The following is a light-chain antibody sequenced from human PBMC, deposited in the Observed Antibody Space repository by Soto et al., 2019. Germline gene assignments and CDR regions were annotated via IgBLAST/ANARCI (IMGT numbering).Light chain of an antibody. CDR3: QKFYNLPRT. J-gene: IGKJ1*01. V-gene: IGKV1-8*01. CDR2: HAT. Sequence: IQMTHTPSSVSASTGDNVSIPRRATQDIGSSLAWYHQIPGNAPDLPISHATPLQRGDQSRFSGRGSGTDFTRTTSYLQSEDLGTYYGQKFYNLPRTVGQGTKV. CDR1: QDIGSS.